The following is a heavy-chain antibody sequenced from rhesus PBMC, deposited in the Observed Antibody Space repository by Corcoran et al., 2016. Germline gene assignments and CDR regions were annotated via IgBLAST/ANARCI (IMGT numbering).Heavy chain of an antibody. CDR2: VEPVYGKI. CDR3: AGNSGSLYYFDY. V-gene: IGHV1-156*01. J-gene: IGHJ4*01. CDR1: GYTFTELS. Sequence: EVQLVQSGAEVKKPGASVKVSCKVSGYTFTELSMHWVRQAPGKGLEGVGGVEPVYGKIHAAERFQGRVTMTEATSTDTAYMELSRLRSEDTAVYYCAGNSGSLYYFDYWGQGVLVTVSS. D-gene: IGHD6-25*01.